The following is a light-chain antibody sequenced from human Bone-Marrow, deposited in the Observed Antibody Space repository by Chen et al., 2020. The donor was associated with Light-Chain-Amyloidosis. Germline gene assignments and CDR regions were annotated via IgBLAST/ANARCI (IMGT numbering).Light chain of an antibody. CDR3: SSYTITNTLV. CDR1: SSDVGGDNH. Sequence: SALTPPASVSGSPGQSITSSCTGTSSDVGGDNHVSWYQQHPDTAPKLMIYEVTIRPSWVPDRFSGSKSDNTASLTISGLQTEDEADYFCSSYTITNTLVFGSGTRVTVL. CDR2: EVT. J-gene: IGLJ1*01. V-gene: IGLV2-14*01.